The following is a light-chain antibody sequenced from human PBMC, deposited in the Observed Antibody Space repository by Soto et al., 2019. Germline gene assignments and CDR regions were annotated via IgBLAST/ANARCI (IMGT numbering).Light chain of an antibody. V-gene: IGKV1-39*01. CDR2: VAS. Sequence: IQMTQSPSSLSASVGERVTITCRASQRIRTDLNWYQQRPGKAPKVLIYVASTLQSGVPSRFSGSASGTDFNLTITSLQPEDFALYYCQQSYITLYSFGQGTRLEIK. CDR1: QRIRTD. J-gene: IGKJ2*01. CDR3: QQSYITLYS.